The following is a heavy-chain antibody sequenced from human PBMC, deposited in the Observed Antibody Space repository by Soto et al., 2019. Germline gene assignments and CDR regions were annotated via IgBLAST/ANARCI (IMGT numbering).Heavy chain of an antibody. J-gene: IGHJ6*03. D-gene: IGHD3-3*01. Sequence: SPEAFSLTCTVSGVFISSYYWSWILQPPGKGLEWIGYIYYSGSTNYNPSLKSRVTISVDTSKNQFSLKLSSVTAADTAVYYCARHSPPYDFWSGYYRKELSDYCYYMDVWGKGTTVTVSS. V-gene: IGHV4-59*08. CDR2: IYYSGST. CDR1: GVFISSYY. CDR3: ARHSPPYDFWSGYYRKELSDYCYYMDV.